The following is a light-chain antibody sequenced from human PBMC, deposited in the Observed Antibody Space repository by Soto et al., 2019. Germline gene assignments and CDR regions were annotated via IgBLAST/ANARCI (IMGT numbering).Light chain of an antibody. Sequence: DIQITQSPSTLSASVGDTVTVTCRASQSMSSWLAWYQQKPGKAPKLLIYDASSLESGVPSRFSGSGSGTEFTLTISSLQPDDFATYYCQQYNSYSRTFGQGTKVDIK. CDR3: QQYNSYSRT. CDR2: DAS. J-gene: IGKJ1*01. CDR1: QSMSSW. V-gene: IGKV1-5*01.